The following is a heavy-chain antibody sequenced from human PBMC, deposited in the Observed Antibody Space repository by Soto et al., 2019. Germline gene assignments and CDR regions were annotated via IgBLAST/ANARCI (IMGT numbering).Heavy chain of an antibody. J-gene: IGHJ6*02. D-gene: IGHD6-19*01. V-gene: IGHV4-31*03. CDR3: ARHGVPIAQWLADYYYGMDV. Sequence: SETLSLTCTVSGGSISSGGYYWSWIRQHPGKGLEWIGYIYYSGSTYYNPSLKSRVTMSVDTSKNQFSLKLSSVTAADTAMYYCARHGVPIAQWLADYYYGMDVWGQGTTVTVSS. CDR2: IYYSGST. CDR1: GGSISSGGYY.